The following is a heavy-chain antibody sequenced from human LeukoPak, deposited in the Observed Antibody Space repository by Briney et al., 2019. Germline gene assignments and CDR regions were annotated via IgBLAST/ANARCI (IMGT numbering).Heavy chain of an antibody. CDR3: ARVLGAMAQYYFDY. D-gene: IGHD5-18*01. J-gene: IGHJ4*02. CDR2: INGSGSTI. CDR1: GFTFSDYY. Sequence: GGSLRLSCAASGFTFSDYYMSWIRQPPGKGLEWLSYINGSGSTIYYADSVKGRFTISRDNAKNSLYLQMNSLRAEDTAVYYCARVLGAMAQYYFDYWGQGTLVTVSS. V-gene: IGHV3-11*01.